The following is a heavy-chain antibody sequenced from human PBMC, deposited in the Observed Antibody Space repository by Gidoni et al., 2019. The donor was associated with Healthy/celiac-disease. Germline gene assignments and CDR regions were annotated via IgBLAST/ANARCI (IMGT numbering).Heavy chain of an antibody. J-gene: IGHJ4*02. V-gene: IGHV3-30*02. Sequence: QVQLVESGGGVVQPGGSLRLSCAASGFTFSSYGMYWVRQVPGKGLEWVAFIRYDGSNKYYADSVKGRFTISRDNSKNTLYLQMNSLRAEDTAVYYCAVGLRGYWGQGTLVTVSS. CDR1: GFTFSSYG. CDR3: AVGLRGY. CDR2: IRYDGSNK. D-gene: IGHD4-17*01.